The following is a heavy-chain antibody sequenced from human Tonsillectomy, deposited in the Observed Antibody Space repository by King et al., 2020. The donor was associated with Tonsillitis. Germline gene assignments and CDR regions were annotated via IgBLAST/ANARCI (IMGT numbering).Heavy chain of an antibody. Sequence: LQLQESGPGLVKPSETLSLTCTVSGGSISSSRYYWGWIRQPPGKGLEWIGSMYYSGRTYYNPSLKTRVTISVDKAKNQFSLTLSSVTAADTAVYYCASSLAASDQRVSGVVYWGQGTLVTVSS. CDR2: MYYSGRT. D-gene: IGHD6-13*01. CDR1: GGSISSSRYY. J-gene: IGHJ4*02. V-gene: IGHV4-39*01. CDR3: ASSLAASDQRVSGVVY.